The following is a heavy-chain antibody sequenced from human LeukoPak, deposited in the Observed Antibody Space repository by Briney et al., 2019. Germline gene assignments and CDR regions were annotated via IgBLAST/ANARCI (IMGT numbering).Heavy chain of an antibody. CDR1: GFTFSSYA. CDR3: ARDNGGNSSGFGGYYFDY. CDR2: ISYDGSNK. V-gene: IGHV3-30-3*01. D-gene: IGHD6-19*01. Sequence: GRSLRLSCAASGFTFSSYAMHWVRQAPGKGLEWVAVISYDGSNKYYADSVKGRFTISRDNSKNTLYLQMNSLRAEDTAVYYCARDNGGNSSGFGGYYFDYWGQGTLVTVSS. J-gene: IGHJ4*02.